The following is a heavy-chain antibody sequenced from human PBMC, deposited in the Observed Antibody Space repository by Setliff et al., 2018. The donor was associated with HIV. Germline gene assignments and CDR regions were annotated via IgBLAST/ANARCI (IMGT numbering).Heavy chain of an antibody. CDR1: GFNFEDYG. V-gene: IGHV3-20*04. Sequence: PGGSLRLSCVASGFNFEDYGMAWFRQTAGKGLEWVSAITWSGDGADYADSVKGRFTISRDNAKDSLYLQMRGLRLEDTAIYYCVRAGRPFRGAMTGLTYDFWGQGALVTVSS. CDR2: ITWSGDGA. CDR3: VRAGRPFRGAMTGLTYDF. D-gene: IGHD3-16*01. J-gene: IGHJ4*02.